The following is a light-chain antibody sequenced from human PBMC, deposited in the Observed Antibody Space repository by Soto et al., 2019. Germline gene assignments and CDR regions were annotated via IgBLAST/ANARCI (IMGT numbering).Light chain of an antibody. CDR2: WAS. Sequence: DIVMTQSPDSLAVSLGERATVNCKSSQSVLFSSNNKNYLAWYQQKPGQPPKLLIYWASTRESGVPDRFSGSGSGTEFTLTISSLQAEDVAVYYSQQYYTSPLTFGGGTKVEI. CDR3: QQYYTSPLT. J-gene: IGKJ4*01. CDR1: QSVLFSSNNKNY. V-gene: IGKV4-1*01.